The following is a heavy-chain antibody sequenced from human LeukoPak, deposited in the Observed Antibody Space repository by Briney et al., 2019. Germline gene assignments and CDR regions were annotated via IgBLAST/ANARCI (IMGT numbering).Heavy chain of an antibody. V-gene: IGHV4-59*08. CDR1: GGSISTYY. D-gene: IGHD3-10*01. Sequence: SETLSLTCTVSGGSISTYYWSWIRQPPGKGLEWIGYISYSGSTNYNPSLKSRVTISADTSKNQVSLTLSSVTAADTAVYYCARHPELYFFDYWGQGTLVTVSS. CDR3: ARHPELYFFDY. CDR2: ISYSGST. J-gene: IGHJ4*02.